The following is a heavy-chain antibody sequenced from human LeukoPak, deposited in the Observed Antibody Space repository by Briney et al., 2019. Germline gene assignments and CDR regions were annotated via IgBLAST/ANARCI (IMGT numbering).Heavy chain of an antibody. CDR3: ARERRAGYYMDV. V-gene: IGHV3-64*01. D-gene: IGHD1-1*01. J-gene: IGHJ6*03. CDR1: GFTFSSYG. Sequence: PGGSLRLSCIASGFTFSSYGMHWVRQAPGKGLEYVSAISSNGGSTYYANSVKGRFTISRDNSKNTLYLQMGSLRAEDMAVYYCARERRAGYYMDVWGKGTTVTVSS. CDR2: ISSNGGST.